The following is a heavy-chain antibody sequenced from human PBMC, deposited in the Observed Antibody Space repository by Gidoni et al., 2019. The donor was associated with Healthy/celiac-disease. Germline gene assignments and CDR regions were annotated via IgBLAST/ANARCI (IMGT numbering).Heavy chain of an antibody. CDR3: ARDPSDYVWGSYRLFDY. V-gene: IGHV1-18*01. J-gene: IGHJ4*02. CDR1: GYTFTSYG. CDR2: ISAYNGNT. Sequence: QVQLVQSGAEVKKPGASVKVSCKASGYTFTSYGISWVRQATGQGLEWMGWISAYNGNTNYAQKLQGRVTMTTDTSTSTAYMELRSLRSDDTAVYYGARDPSDYVWGSYRLFDYWGQGTLVTVSS. D-gene: IGHD3-16*02.